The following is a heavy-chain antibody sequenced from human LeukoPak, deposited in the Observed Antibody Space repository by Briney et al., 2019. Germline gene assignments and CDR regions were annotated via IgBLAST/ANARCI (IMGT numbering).Heavy chain of an antibody. D-gene: IGHD2-2*01. CDR2: IYYSGST. CDR3: ARETIVVVPAAGRDAFDI. V-gene: IGHV4-30-4*08. J-gene: IGHJ3*02. CDR1: GGSISSYY. Sequence: SETLSLTCTVSGGSISSYYWSWIRQPPGKGLEWIGYIYYSGSTYYNPSLKSRVTISVDTSKNQFSLKLSSVTAADTAVYYCARETIVVVPAAGRDAFDIWGQGTMVTVSS.